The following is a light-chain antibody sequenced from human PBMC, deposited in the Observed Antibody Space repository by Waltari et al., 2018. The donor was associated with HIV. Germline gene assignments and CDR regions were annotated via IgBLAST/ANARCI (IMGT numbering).Light chain of an antibody. CDR1: SSDVGGYNF. Sequence: QSALTQPRSVSGSPGQSVTISCTGTSSDVGGYNFVSWYQQHPGKAPKLVIYDVSTWPSGVPARFSGSKSGNTASLTISGLQAEDEADYYCCSYTGSYTWVFGGGTELTVL. V-gene: IGLV2-11*01. CDR2: DVS. CDR3: CSYTGSYTWV. J-gene: IGLJ3*02.